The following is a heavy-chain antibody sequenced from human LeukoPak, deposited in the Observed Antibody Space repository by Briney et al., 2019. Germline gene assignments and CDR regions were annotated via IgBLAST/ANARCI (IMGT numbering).Heavy chain of an antibody. Sequence: ASVKVSCKASGYTFTGYYMHWVRQAPGQGLEWMGWINPNSGGTNYAQKFQGRVTMTRDTSISTAYVELSRLRSDDTAVYYCARAYDSSGYCPDYWGQGTLVTVSS. CDR2: INPNSGGT. CDR3: ARAYDSSGYCPDY. D-gene: IGHD3-22*01. V-gene: IGHV1-2*02. J-gene: IGHJ4*02. CDR1: GYTFTGYY.